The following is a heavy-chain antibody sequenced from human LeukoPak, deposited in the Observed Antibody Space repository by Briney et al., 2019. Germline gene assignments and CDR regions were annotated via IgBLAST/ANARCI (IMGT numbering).Heavy chain of an antibody. CDR1: GFTFRSFA. D-gene: IGHD1-1*01. Sequence: GGSLRLSCAASGFTFRSFAMSWVRQAPGKGLEWVSGISSSGSSAYYADFVKGRFTISRDNSGNTMLLQMNSLRADDTALYYCAKGHPSYNWHFIDYWGQGTLVTVSS. J-gene: IGHJ4*02. CDR3: AKGHPSYNWHFIDY. CDR2: ISSSGSSA. V-gene: IGHV3-23*01.